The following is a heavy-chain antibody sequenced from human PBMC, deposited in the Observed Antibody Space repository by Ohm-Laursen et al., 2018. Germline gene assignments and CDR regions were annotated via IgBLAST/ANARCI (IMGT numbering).Heavy chain of an antibody. J-gene: IGHJ4*02. D-gene: IGHD4-17*01. CDR3: ARSIKDYGDYG. CDR1: GLTTSA. Sequence: GSLRLSCTASGLTTSAVTWVRQAPGKGLEWVSSISRSSIFIHYADSVKGRFTISRDNSKNTLYLQMNSLRAEDTAVYYCARSIKDYGDYGWGQGTLVTVSS. CDR2: ISRSSIFI. V-gene: IGHV3-21*04.